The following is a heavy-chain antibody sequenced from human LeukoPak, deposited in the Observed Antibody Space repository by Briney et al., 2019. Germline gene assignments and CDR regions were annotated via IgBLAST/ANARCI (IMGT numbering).Heavy chain of an antibody. CDR3: ARDPAAAGYLSWFDP. CDR2: IYYSGST. Sequence: KASETLSLTCTVSGGSISSYYWSWIRQPPGKGLEWIGYIYYSGSTNYNPSPKSRVTISVDTSKNQFSLKLSSVTAADTAVYYCARDPAAAGYLSWFDPWGQGTLVTVSS. CDR1: GGSISSYY. V-gene: IGHV4-59*01. J-gene: IGHJ5*02. D-gene: IGHD6-13*01.